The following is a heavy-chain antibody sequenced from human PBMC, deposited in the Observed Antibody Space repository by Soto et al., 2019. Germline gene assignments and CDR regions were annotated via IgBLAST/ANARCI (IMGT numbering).Heavy chain of an antibody. V-gene: IGHV5-51*01. Sequence: PGESLKISCKGSGYSFTSYWIGWVRQMPGKGLEWMGIIYPGDSDTRYSPSFQGQVTISADKSISTAYLQWSSLKASDTAMYYCARGGYCSSTSCGPGYWFDPWGQGTLVTVSS. CDR3: ARGGYCSSTSCGPGYWFDP. D-gene: IGHD2-2*01. CDR1: GYSFTSYW. CDR2: IYPGDSDT. J-gene: IGHJ5*02.